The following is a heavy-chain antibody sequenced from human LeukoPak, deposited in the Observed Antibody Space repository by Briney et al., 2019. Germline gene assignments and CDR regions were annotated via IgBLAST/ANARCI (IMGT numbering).Heavy chain of an antibody. CDR2: ISYDGSNK. CDR1: GFTFSSYG. CDR3: AKDPPRIAVAGRDDY. D-gene: IGHD6-19*01. J-gene: IGHJ4*02. Sequence: GGSLRLSCAASGFTFSSYGMHWVRQAPGKGLEWVAVISYDGSNKYYADSVKGRFTISRDNSKNTLYLQMNSLRAEDTAVYYCAKDPPRIAVAGRDDYWGQGTLVTVSS. V-gene: IGHV3-30*18.